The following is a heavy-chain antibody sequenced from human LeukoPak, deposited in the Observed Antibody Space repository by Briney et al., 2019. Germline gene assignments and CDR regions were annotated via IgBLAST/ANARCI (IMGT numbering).Heavy chain of an antibody. V-gene: IGHV1-3*01. D-gene: IGHD6-19*01. CDR2: INAGNGNT. Sequence: VASVKVSCTASGYTFTSYAMHWVRQAPGQRLEWMGWINAGNGNTKYSQKFQGRVTITRDTSASTAYMELSSLRSEDTAVYYCARDRARIAVAGHAYNWFDPWGQGTLVTVSS. CDR1: GYTFTSYA. J-gene: IGHJ5*02. CDR3: ARDRARIAVAGHAYNWFDP.